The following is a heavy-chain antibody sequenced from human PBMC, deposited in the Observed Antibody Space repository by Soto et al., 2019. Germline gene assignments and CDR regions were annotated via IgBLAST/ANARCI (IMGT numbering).Heavy chain of an antibody. CDR2: INAGNGNT. J-gene: IGHJ4*02. V-gene: IGHV1-3*05. D-gene: IGHD2-15*01. CDR3: ARDILFDY. CDR1: GYTFTSYA. Sequence: QVQLVQSGAEEKKPGASVKVSCKASGYTFTSYAMHWVRQAPGQRLEWMGWINAGNGNTTYSQKFQGRVTITRDTSASTAYMELSSLTSEDTAVYSCARDILFDYWGQGTLVTVSS.